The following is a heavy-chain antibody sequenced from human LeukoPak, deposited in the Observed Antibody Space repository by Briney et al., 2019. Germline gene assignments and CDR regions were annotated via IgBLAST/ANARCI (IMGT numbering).Heavy chain of an antibody. CDR2: INPNSGDT. Sequence: ASVKVSCKASGYTFTGYYMHWVRQAPGQGLEWMGRINPNSGDTNSAQKFQGRVTMTRDTSIGTAYMELSRLRSDDTAVYYCARDLILEVLAGTSSAFDYWGQGTLVTVSS. J-gene: IGHJ4*02. V-gene: IGHV1-2*06. D-gene: IGHD6-19*01. CDR1: GYTFTGYY. CDR3: ARDLILEVLAGTSSAFDY.